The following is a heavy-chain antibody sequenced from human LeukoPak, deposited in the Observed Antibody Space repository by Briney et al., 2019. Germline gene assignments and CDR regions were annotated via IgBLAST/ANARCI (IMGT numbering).Heavy chain of an antibody. V-gene: IGHV3-21*01. Sequence: GGSLRLSCAASGFTFSSYAMSWVRQAPGKGLEWVSSISSSSSYIYYADSVKGRFTISRDNAKNSLYLQMNSLRAEDTAVYYCARVKHYDYVWGSYRPYYFDYWGQGTLVTVSS. D-gene: IGHD3-16*02. J-gene: IGHJ4*02. CDR2: ISSSSSYI. CDR1: GFTFSSYA. CDR3: ARVKHYDYVWGSYRPYYFDY.